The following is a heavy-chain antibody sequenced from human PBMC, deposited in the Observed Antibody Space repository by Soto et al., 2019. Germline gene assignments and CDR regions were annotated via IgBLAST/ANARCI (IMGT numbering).Heavy chain of an antibody. CDR3: AQAGGGSYAQPGHFDY. Sequence: QVQLVESGRNMVQPGRSLRLSCAASGFTFRNFAMHWVRQAPGKGLEWVARISYDGNNKRYADSVKGRFTISRDNSKNRLYLQMNSLRAEDTAVYDCAQAGGGSYAQPGHFDYWGQGTLVTVSS. J-gene: IGHJ4*02. CDR1: GFTFRNFA. D-gene: IGHD1-26*01. CDR2: ISYDGNNK. V-gene: IGHV3-30*18.